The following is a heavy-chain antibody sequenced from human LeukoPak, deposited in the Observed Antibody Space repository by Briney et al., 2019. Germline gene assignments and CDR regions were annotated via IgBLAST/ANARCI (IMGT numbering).Heavy chain of an antibody. CDR1: GYTFTSYG. CDR3: ARVGGRDYYGSGSYYNEPQRYYYMDV. V-gene: IGHV1-18*01. J-gene: IGHJ6*03. D-gene: IGHD3-10*01. Sequence: ASVKVSCKASGYTFTSYGISWVRQAPGQGLEWMGWISAYNGNTNYAQKLQGRVTMTTDTSTSTAYMELRSLRSEDTAVYYCARVGGRDYYGSGSYYNEPQRYYYMDVWGKGTTVTISS. CDR2: ISAYNGNT.